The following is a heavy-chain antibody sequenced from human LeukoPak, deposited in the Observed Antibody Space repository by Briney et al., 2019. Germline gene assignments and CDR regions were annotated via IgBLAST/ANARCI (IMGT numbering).Heavy chain of an antibody. CDR1: GFTFASYT. CDR3: ARGVLWFGYQGWFDP. D-gene: IGHD3-10*01. J-gene: IGHJ5*02. V-gene: IGHV3-64D*06. Sequence: GGSLRLSCSASGFTFASYTMHWVRQAPGKGLEYVSTIGRNGGSTYYADSVKGRFTISRDNSKNTLYLQMSSLRAEDTAVYYCARGVLWFGYQGWFDPWGQGTLVTVSS. CDR2: IGRNGGST.